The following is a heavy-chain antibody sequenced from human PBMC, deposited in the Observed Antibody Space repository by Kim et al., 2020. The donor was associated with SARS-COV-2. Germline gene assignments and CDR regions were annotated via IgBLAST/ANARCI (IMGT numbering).Heavy chain of an antibody. D-gene: IGHD1-26*01. V-gene: IGHV3-23*01. J-gene: IGHJ2*01. CDR1: GFSFSSYA. CDR2: TSGSGLTT. Sequence: GGSLRLSCEASGFSFSSYAMNWVRQAQGKGLDWVSATSGSGLTTKYAYSVKGRFTMSRDNSKNTLYLQMSSLRAEDTAIYFCDREGNWYFDRWGRVTLVTVSS. CDR3: DREGNWYFDR.